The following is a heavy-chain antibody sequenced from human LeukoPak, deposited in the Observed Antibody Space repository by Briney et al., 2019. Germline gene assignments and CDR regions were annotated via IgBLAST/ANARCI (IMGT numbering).Heavy chain of an antibody. V-gene: IGHV4-61*02. J-gene: IGHJ4*02. Sequence: SETLSLTCTVSGGSISSGSYYWSWIRQPAGKGLEWIGRIYTSGSTNYNPSLKSRVTISVDTSKNQISLKLSSVTAADTAVYYCARDSLWFGELSYSDYWGQGTLVTVSS. D-gene: IGHD3-10*01. CDR1: GGSISSGSYY. CDR3: ARDSLWFGELSYSDY. CDR2: IYTSGST.